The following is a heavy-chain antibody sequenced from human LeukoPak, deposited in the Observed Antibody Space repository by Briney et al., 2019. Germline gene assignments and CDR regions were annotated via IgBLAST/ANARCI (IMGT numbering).Heavy chain of an antibody. J-gene: IGHJ4*02. CDR1: GFTLSGYW. D-gene: IGHD5-12*01. Sequence: PGGSLRLSCAASGFTLSGYWMSWVRQAPGKGLEWVARLHADGIERYYVDPVKGRFTIPRDNAKNSLHLQMYSLRLDDMAVYYCARGGYSFDYLGQGTLVTVSS. CDR3: ARGGYSFDY. CDR2: LHADGIER. V-gene: IGHV3-7*01.